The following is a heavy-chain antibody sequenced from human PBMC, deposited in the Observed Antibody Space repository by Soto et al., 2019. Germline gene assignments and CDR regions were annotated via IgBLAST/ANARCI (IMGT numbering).Heavy chain of an antibody. CDR2: IWYDGSNK. J-gene: IGHJ4*02. CDR1: GFTFSSYG. CDR3: ARDGGVVVVAALGDY. Sequence: QVQLVESGGGVVQPGRSLRLSCAASGFTFSSYGMHWVRQAPGKGLEWVAVIWYDGSNKYYADSVKGRFTISRDNSKNTLYLQMNSLGAEDTAVYYCARDGGVVVVAALGDYWGQGTLVTVSS. V-gene: IGHV3-33*01. D-gene: IGHD2-15*01.